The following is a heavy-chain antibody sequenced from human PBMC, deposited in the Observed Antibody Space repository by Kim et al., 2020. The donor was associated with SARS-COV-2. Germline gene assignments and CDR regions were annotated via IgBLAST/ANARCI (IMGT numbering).Heavy chain of an antibody. CDR1: GFAFYNAW. CDR3: GPGYSVARYDGY. V-gene: IGHV3-15*01. D-gene: IGHD5-12*01. J-gene: IGHJ4*02. CDR2: IRHRDSGGTP. Sequence: GGSLRLSCTASGFAFYNAWLTWVRQAPGKGLEYVCLIRHRDSGGTPDYAASGKVRFTISRDDSRKTLFLQLDSLKTEDSAVYYCGPGYSVARYDGYGGQGTRVTVSP.